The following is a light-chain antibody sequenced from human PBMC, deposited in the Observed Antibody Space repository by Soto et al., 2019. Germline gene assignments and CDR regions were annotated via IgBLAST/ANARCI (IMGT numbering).Light chain of an antibody. CDR1: QSVSNN. CDR3: QQYNNWPPVT. J-gene: IGKJ4*01. V-gene: IGKV3-15*01. CDR2: DAS. Sequence: ILMTQSPATLSVSPGERATLSCRASQSVSNNLAWYQQKPGQAPRLLIYDASTRATGIPARFSGSGSGTEFTLTISGLQSADFAVYYCQQYNNWPPVTFGGGTKVEIK.